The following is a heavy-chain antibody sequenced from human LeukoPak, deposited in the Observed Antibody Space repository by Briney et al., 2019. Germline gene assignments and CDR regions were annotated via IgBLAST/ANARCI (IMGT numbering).Heavy chain of an antibody. J-gene: IGHJ4*02. D-gene: IGHD1-20*01. CDR1: GDSISRSGFY. CDR3: ASLTGTHWAFDN. V-gene: IGHV4-39*01. CDR2: IYSSGNP. Sequence: SETLSLTCTVSGDSISRSGFYWGWIRQPPGKALECIGSIYSSGNPYYNPSLKSRVTISVDASQNQFSLKLSSVTAADTAVYCCASLTGTHWAFDNWGQGTLVIVSS.